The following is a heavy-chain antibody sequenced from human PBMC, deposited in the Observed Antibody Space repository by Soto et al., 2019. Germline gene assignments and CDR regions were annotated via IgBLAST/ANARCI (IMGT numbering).Heavy chain of an antibody. CDR2: ISYDGIDE. J-gene: IGHJ4*02. V-gene: IGHV3-30*18. D-gene: IGHD1-1*01. Sequence: HVQLVESGGGVVQPGTSLKLSCATSGFIFASFGMHWLRQAPGKGLEWVAVISYDGIDENYADSVKGRFAISRDKSKSTVYLHMNTLRVEDTAVYYCAKDFREMATVALDVSWAQGTLVTVSS. CDR3: AKDFREMATVALDVS. CDR1: GFIFASFG.